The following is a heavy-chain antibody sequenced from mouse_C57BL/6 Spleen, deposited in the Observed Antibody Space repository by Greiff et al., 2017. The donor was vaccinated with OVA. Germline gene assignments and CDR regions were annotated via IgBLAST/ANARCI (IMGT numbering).Heavy chain of an antibody. J-gene: IGHJ3*01. CDR3: ATYSNSPWFAY. CDR1: GFTFSDYG. Sequence: DVKLVESGGGLVKPGGSLKLSCAASGFTFSDYGMHWVRQAPEKGLEWVAYISSGSSTIYYADTVKGRFTISRDNAKNTLFLQMTSLRSEDTAMYYCATYSNSPWFAYWGQGTLVTVSA. D-gene: IGHD2-5*01. V-gene: IGHV5-17*01. CDR2: ISSGSSTI.